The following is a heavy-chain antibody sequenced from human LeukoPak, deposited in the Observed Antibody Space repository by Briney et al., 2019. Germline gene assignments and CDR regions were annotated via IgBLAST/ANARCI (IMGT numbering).Heavy chain of an antibody. CDR2: MNPNSGNT. J-gene: IGHJ6*03. V-gene: IGHV1-8*03. CDR3: AREGYSSSYYYMDV. CDR1: GYTFTSYD. D-gene: IGHD6-6*01. Sequence: ASVKVSCKASGYTFTSYDINWVRQATGQGLEWMGWMNPNSGNTGYAQKFQGRVTITRNTSISTAYMELSSPGSEDTAVYYCAREGYSSSYYYMDVWGKGTTVTVSS.